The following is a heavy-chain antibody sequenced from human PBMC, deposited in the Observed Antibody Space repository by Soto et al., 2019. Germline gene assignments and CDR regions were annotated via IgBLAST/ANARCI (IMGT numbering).Heavy chain of an antibody. V-gene: IGHV3-30*18. D-gene: IGHD5-12*01. CDR2: ISYDGSNK. CDR3: AKDHLDPVARVSDYFDY. J-gene: IGHJ4*02. Sequence: QVQLVESGGGVVQPGRSLRLSCAASGFTFSSYGMHWVRQAPGKGLEWVAVISYDGSNKYYADSVKGRFTISRDNSKNTLYLQMNSLRAEDTALYYCAKDHLDPVARVSDYFDYWGQGILVTVSS. CDR1: GFTFSSYG.